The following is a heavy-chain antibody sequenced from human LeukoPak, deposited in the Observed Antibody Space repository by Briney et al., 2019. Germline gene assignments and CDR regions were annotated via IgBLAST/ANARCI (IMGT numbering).Heavy chain of an antibody. Sequence: SQTLSLTCTVSGGSISSGGYYWSWIRQHPGKGLEWIGYIYYSGGTYYNPSLKSRVTISVDTSKNQFSLKLSSVTAADTAVYYCAGQDTGSYYAAYYFDYWGQGTLVTVSS. CDR2: IYYSGGT. J-gene: IGHJ4*02. V-gene: IGHV4-31*03. CDR1: GGSISSGGYY. CDR3: AGQDTGSYYAAYYFDY. D-gene: IGHD1-26*01.